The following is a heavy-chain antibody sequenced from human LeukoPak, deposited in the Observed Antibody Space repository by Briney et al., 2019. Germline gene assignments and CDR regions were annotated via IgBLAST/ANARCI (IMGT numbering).Heavy chain of an antibody. D-gene: IGHD3-3*01. J-gene: IGHJ6*03. CDR3: ARVISYYDFWSGLLESYYYYYMDV. CDR2: INHSGST. CDR1: GGSFSGYY. Sequence: SETLSLTCAVYGGSFSGYYWSWIRQPPGKGLEWIGEINHSGSTNYNPSLKSRVTISVDTSKNQFSLKLSSVTAADTAVYYCARVISYYDFWSGLLESYYYYYMDVWGKGTTVTVSS. V-gene: IGHV4-34*01.